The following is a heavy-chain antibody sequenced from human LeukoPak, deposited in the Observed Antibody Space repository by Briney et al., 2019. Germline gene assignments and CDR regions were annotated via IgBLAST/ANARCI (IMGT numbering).Heavy chain of an antibody. J-gene: IGHJ4*02. CDR1: GGSISSYY. CDR2: VHYSGST. CDR3: ATRSTGVAATFDS. Sequence: SETLSLTCTVSGGSISSYYWSWVRQPPGKGLEWIGYVHYSGSTKYNPSLKSRVTISADTSKNEFSLNLSSVTAADTAVYYCATRSTGVAATFDSWGQGALVTVSS. V-gene: IGHV4-59*01. D-gene: IGHD2-15*01.